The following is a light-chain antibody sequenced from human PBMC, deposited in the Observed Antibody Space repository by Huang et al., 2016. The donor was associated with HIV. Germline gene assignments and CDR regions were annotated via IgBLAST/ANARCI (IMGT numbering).Light chain of an antibody. CDR2: ELS. CDR3: LQCKQLPYT. J-gene: IGKJ2*01. CDR1: QGLLYREKIY. Sequence: DIVMTQTPLSLSVTPGQPAYIPCKSSQGLLYREKIYLYWYLQKAGQSPQLLIYELSNRFSGVPYMFSGSGSPTDFTLKIRRVETDDAGFYYCLQCKQLPYTFGQGTRLEIK. V-gene: IGKV2D-29*02.